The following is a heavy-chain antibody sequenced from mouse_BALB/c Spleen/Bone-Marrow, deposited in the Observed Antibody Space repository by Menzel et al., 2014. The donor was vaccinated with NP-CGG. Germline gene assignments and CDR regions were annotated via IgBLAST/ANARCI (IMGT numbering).Heavy chain of an antibody. CDR3: ANYYYGSSLFAY. Sequence: EVQLVESGAELVKPGASVKLSCTASGFNIKDTYMHWVKQRPEQGLEWIGRIDPANGNTKYDLKFQGKATITADTSSNTAYLQLSSLTSEDTAVYYCANYYYGSSLFAYWGQGTLVTVSA. CDR2: IDPANGNT. D-gene: IGHD1-1*01. CDR1: GFNIKDTY. J-gene: IGHJ3*01. V-gene: IGHV14-3*02.